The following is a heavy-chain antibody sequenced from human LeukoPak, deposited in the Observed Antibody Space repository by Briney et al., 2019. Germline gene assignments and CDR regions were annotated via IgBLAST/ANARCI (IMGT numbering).Heavy chain of an antibody. J-gene: IGHJ5*02. CDR1: GGSISSGGYS. CDR2: IYHSGST. CDR3: ARLGPYNWFDP. Sequence: SETLSLTCAVSGGSISSGGYSWSWIRQPPGKGLEWIGYIYHSGSTYYNPSLKSRVTISIDTSKNQFSLKLSSVTAADTAVYYCARLGPYNWFDPWGQGTLVTVSS. V-gene: IGHV4-30-2*01. D-gene: IGHD7-27*01.